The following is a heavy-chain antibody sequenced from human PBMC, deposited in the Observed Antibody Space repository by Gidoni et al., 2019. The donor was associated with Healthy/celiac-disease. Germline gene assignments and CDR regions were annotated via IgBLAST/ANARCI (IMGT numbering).Heavy chain of an antibody. Sequence: QVQLQQWGAGLLKPSETLSLTCAVYGGSFSGYYWSWIRQPPGKGLEWIGEINHSGSTNYNPSLKSRVTISVDTSKNQFSLKLSSVTAADTAVYYCARKAPYSSPVYNWFDPWGQGTLVTVSS. D-gene: IGHD5-18*01. CDR1: GGSFSGYY. J-gene: IGHJ5*02. CDR2: INHSGST. V-gene: IGHV4-34*01. CDR3: ARKAPYSSPVYNWFDP.